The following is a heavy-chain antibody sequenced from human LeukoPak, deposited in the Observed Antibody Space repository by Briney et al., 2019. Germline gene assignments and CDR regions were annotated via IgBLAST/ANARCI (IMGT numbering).Heavy chain of an antibody. V-gene: IGHV1-2*02. CDR2: INPNSGDT. CDR3: AKGGPVNRGPGVLIVPVFDH. Sequence: ASVKVSCKASGYTFTDNYLHWMRQAPGHGPEWMGWINPNSGDTSFAQRFQGRVTMTRDTSISTGCMEVSRLTSDDTAVYYCAKGGPVNRGPGVLIVPVFDHWGQGTLVTVSS. CDR1: GYTFTDNY. J-gene: IGHJ4*02. D-gene: IGHD3-3*01.